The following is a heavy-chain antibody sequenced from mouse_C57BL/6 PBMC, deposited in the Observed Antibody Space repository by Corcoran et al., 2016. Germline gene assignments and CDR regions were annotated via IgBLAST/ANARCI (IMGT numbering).Heavy chain of an antibody. CDR2: INPNNGGT. CDR1: GYTFTDYY. J-gene: IGHJ4*01. CDR3: ARWGSRNAMDY. V-gene: IGHV1-26*01. D-gene: IGHD1-1*01. Sequence: EVQLQQSGPELVKPGASVKISCKASGYTFTDYYMNWVKQSHGKSLEWIGDINPNNGGTSYNQKFKGKATLTVDKSSSTAYMELRSLTSEDSAVYFCARWGSRNAMDYWGQGTSVTVSS.